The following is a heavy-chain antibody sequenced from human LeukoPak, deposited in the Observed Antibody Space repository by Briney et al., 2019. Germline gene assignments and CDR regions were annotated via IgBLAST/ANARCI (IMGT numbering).Heavy chain of an antibody. CDR2: INSDGSST. Sequence: SGGSLRHSCAASGFTFSSYWMHWVRQAPGKGLVWVSRINSDGSSTSYADSVKGRFTISRDNAKNTLYLQMNSLRAEDTAVYYCARGSTVFVYGMDVWGQGTTVTVSS. CDR1: GFTFSSYW. CDR3: ARGSTVFVYGMDV. J-gene: IGHJ6*02. D-gene: IGHD3-10*02. V-gene: IGHV3-74*01.